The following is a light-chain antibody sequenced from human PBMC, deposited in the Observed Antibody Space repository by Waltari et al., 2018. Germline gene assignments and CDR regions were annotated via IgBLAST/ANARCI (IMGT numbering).Light chain of an antibody. Sequence: DIVMTQSPDSLAVPLGERATINCRSSQSLFFSANNENYLAWYQQKPGQPPKLLIYWASTRESGVPDRVSGSGSGTEFTLTISSLQAGDVAVYYCQQYYETHWTFGQGTKVEIK. J-gene: IGKJ1*01. CDR2: WAS. CDR3: QQYYETHWT. CDR1: QSLFFSANNENY. V-gene: IGKV4-1*01.